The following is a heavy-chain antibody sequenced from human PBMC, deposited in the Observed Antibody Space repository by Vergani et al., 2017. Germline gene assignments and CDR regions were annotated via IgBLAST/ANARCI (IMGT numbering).Heavy chain of an antibody. CDR3: ARGWIIAAAEVRLKLDY. J-gene: IGHJ4*02. V-gene: IGHV1-24*01. CDR1: GYTLTELS. Sequence: QVQLVQSGAEVKKPGASVKVSCKVSGYTLTELSMHWVRQAPGKGLEWMGGFDPEDGETIYAQKFQGRVTMTRDTSTSTVYMELSSLRSEDTAVYYCARGWIIAAAEVRLKLDYWGQGTLVTVSS. D-gene: IGHD6-13*01. CDR2: FDPEDGET.